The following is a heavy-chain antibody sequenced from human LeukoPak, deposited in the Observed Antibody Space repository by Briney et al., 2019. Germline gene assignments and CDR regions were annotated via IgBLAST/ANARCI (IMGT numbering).Heavy chain of an antibody. V-gene: IGHV1-2*02. Sequence: ASVKVSCKASGGTFSSYAISWVRQAPGQGLEWMGWINPNSGGTTYAQKFQGRVSMTRDSSISTTYMELRRLTSDDTAVFYCAREGRAAADTNWFDPWGQGTLVTVS. D-gene: IGHD6-13*01. CDR1: GGTFSSYA. J-gene: IGHJ5*02. CDR3: AREGRAAADTNWFDP. CDR2: INPNSGGT.